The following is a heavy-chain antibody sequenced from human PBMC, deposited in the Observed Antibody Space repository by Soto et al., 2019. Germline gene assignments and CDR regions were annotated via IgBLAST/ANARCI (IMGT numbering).Heavy chain of an antibody. J-gene: IGHJ6*02. V-gene: IGHV1-69*01. CDR2: IIPIFGTA. D-gene: IGHD6-6*01. CDR1: GGTFSSYA. Sequence: QVQLVQSGAEVKKPGSSVKVSCKASGGTFSSYAISWVRQAPGQGLEWMGGIIPIFGTANYAQKLQGRVTITADESTSTAYMELSSLRSEDTAVYYCARGVAARPTYYYYGMDVWGQGTTVTVSS. CDR3: ARGVAARPTYYYYGMDV.